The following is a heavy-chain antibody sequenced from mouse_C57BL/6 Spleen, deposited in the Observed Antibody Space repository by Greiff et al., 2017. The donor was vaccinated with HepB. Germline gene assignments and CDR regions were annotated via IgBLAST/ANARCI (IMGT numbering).Heavy chain of an antibody. CDR3: ARSGDPRFAY. J-gene: IGHJ3*01. CDR1: GFTFSDYG. V-gene: IGHV5-17*01. Sequence: DVQLVESGGGLVKPGGSLKLSCAASGFTFSDYGMHWVRQAPEKGLEWVAYISSGSSTIYYADTVKGRFTISRDNAKNTLFLQMTSLRSEDTAMYYCARSGDPRFAYWGQGTLVTVSA. CDR2: ISSGSSTI.